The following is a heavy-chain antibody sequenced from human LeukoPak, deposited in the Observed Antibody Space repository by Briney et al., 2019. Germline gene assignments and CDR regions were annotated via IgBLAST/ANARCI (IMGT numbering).Heavy chain of an antibody. V-gene: IGHV3-30*18. J-gene: IGHJ6*02. Sequence: GRSLRLSCAASGFTFSSYGMHWVRQAPGKGLEWVAVISYDGSNKYYADSVKGRFTISRDNSKNTLYLQMNSLRAEDTAVYYCANIDMDVWGQGTTVTVSS. CDR1: GFTFSSYG. CDR3: ANIDMDV. D-gene: IGHD3-16*02. CDR2: ISYDGSNK.